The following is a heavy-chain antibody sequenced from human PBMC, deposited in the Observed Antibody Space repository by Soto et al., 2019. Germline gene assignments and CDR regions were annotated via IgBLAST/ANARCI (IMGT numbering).Heavy chain of an antibody. V-gene: IGHV5-10-1*01. D-gene: IGHD6-13*01. CDR2: IDPSDSYT. CDR3: ARTIAVAGTYYYYYGMDV. Sequence: GESLKISCNVSGYGFTIYWISWVRPLPGKGLEWMGRIDPSDSYTNYSPSFQGHVTISADKSISTAYLQWSSLKASDTAMYYCARTIAVAGTYYYYYGMDVWGQGTTVTVSS. CDR1: GYGFTIYW. J-gene: IGHJ6*02.